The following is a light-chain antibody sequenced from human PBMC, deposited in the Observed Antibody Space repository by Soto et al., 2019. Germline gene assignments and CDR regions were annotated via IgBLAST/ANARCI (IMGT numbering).Light chain of an antibody. CDR1: SSDVGGYNY. Sequence: QSVLTQPASVSGSPGQSITISCTGTSSDVGGYNYVSWYQQHPGKAPKLMIYRDNNRPSGVSNRFSGSKSGNKASLTISGLRAEDEADYYCSSYTTSTAYLFGTGTKVTVL. CDR3: SSYTTSTAYL. V-gene: IGLV2-14*01. CDR2: RDN. J-gene: IGLJ1*01.